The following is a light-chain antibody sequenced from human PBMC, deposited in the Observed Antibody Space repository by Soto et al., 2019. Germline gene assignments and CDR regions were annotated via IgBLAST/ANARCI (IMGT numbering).Light chain of an antibody. CDR1: QSVSSXX. Sequence: EIVLTQSPGTLSLSPGERATLSCRASQSVSSXXLAWYQQKPGQAPRLLIYGASSRATGIPDRFSGSGSGXXXXXXXXXLXPEDFAVXYXXQYDSSPWTFGQGTKVEIK. CDR2: GAS. CDR3: XQYDSSPWT. J-gene: IGKJ1*01. V-gene: IGKV3-20*01.